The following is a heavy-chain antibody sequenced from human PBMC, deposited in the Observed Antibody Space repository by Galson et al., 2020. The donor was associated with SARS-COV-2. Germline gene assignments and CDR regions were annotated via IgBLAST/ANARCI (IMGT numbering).Heavy chain of an antibody. J-gene: IGHJ4*02. CDR2: ISYDGSNK. CDR1: GFTFSSYA. D-gene: IGHD4-17*01. CDR3: ARDTPDDYAPGGFDY. V-gene: IGHV3-30*04. Sequence: GGSLRLSCAASGFTFSSYAMHWVRQAPGKGLEWVAVISYDGSNKYYADSVKGRFTISRDNSKNTLYLQMNSLRAEDTAVYYCARDTPDDYAPGGFDYWGQGTLVTVSS.